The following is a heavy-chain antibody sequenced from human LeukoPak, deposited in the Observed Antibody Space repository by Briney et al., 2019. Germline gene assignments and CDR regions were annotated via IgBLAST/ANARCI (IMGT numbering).Heavy chain of an antibody. CDR1: GGSFSGYY. CDR3: ARGRGVLRYFDWLPGGYYFDY. V-gene: IGHV4-34*01. J-gene: IGHJ4*02. CDR2: INHSGST. D-gene: IGHD3-9*01. Sequence: PSETLSLTCAVYGGSFSGYYWSWIRQPPGKGLEWIGEINHSGSTNYNPSLKSRVTISVDTSKNQFSLKLSSVTAADTAVYYCARGRGVLRYFDWLPGGYYFDYWGQGTLVTVSS.